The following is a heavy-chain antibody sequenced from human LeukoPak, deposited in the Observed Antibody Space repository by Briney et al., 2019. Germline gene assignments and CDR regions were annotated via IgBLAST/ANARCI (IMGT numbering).Heavy chain of an antibody. CDR1: GFTFSTYG. CDR3: ARQLDPLGISGRGDYFDY. CDR2: ISYDGSNK. D-gene: IGHD1-26*01. V-gene: IGHV3-30*03. Sequence: GGSLRLSCTASGFTFSTYGMHWVRQAPGKGLEWVAVISYDGSNKYYADSVKGRFTISRDNSKNTLYLQMNSLRAEDTAVYYCARQLDPLGISGRGDYFDYWGQGTLVTVSS. J-gene: IGHJ4*02.